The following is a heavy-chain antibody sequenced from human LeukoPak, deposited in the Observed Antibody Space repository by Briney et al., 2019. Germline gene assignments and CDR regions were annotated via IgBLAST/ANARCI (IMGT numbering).Heavy chain of an antibody. Sequence: SETLSLTCTVSGGSISNYYWNWIRQPPGKGLEWIGYIYYSGSTYYNPSLKSRVTISVDTSKNQFSLTSVTAADTAMYFCARVEAATTNPRFGYWGQGALVTVSS. D-gene: IGHD5-24*01. J-gene: IGHJ4*02. V-gene: IGHV4-59*12. CDR2: IYYSGST. CDR1: GGSISNYY. CDR3: ARVEAATTNPRFGY.